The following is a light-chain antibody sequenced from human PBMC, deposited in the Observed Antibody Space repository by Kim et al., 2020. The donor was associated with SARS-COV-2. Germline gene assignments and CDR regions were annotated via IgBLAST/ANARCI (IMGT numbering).Light chain of an antibody. Sequence: VMTQSPGTLSVSPGERVILYCRASQSVTSHLAWYQQKLGQTPRLLIYGASTRATGIPARFSGSGSGTEFTLTISSLQSEDSAIYYCQQYANWPPYTFGQGTKLEIK. CDR1: QSVTSH. CDR3: QQYANWPPYT. J-gene: IGKJ2*01. V-gene: IGKV3-15*01. CDR2: GAS.